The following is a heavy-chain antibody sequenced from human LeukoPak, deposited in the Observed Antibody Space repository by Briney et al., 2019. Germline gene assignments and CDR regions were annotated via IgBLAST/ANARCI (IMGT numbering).Heavy chain of an antibody. V-gene: IGHV3-30-3*01. CDR1: GSTFISYA. CDR2: ISYDGSNK. D-gene: IGHD1-26*01. CDR3: ARGPEWEPYYFDY. Sequence: GGPLSLSCAASGSTFISYAMHWVRQAPGKGLEWVAVISYDGSNKNYADSVKGRFTISRDNSKNTLYLQMNSLRAEDTAVYYCARGPEWEPYYFDYWGQGTLVTVSS. J-gene: IGHJ4*02.